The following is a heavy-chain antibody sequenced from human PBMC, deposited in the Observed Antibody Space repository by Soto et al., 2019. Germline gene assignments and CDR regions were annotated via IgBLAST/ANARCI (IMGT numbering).Heavy chain of an antibody. CDR3: TTDRWAGY. CDR1: SVSNAW. V-gene: IGHV3-15*07. Sequence: SVSNAWMNWVLQARGKGLEWVGRIKSKTDGGTTDYAAPVKGRFTISRDDSKNTLYLQMNSLKTEDTAVYHCTTDRWAGYWGQGTLVTVSS. CDR2: IKSKTDGGTT. D-gene: IGHD6-13*01. J-gene: IGHJ4*02.